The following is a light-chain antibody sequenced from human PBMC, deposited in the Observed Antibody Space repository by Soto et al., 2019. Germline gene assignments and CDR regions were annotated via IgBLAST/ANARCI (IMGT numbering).Light chain of an antibody. CDR2: GAS. CDR1: QSVSSD. V-gene: IGKV3-15*01. CDR3: QQYNNWPPWT. Sequence: EIVMTQSPATLSLSPVEGATLSFRASQSVSSDLAWYQQKPGQAPRLLIYGASTRATGIPARFSGSGSGTEFTLTISSLQSEDFALYYCQQYNNWPPWTFGQGTKVDIK. J-gene: IGKJ1*01.